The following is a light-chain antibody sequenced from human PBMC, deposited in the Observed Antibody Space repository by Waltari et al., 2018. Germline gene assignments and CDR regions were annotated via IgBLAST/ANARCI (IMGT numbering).Light chain of an antibody. CDR2: ENS. V-gene: IGLV3-21*02. Sequence: YVLAQPPSMSVAPGQTASITCGGDNIGTKGVHWYQQRPGQAPALVIYENSGRPSGCPERFSGSNAGNTATLTITRVKVGDEADYYCQVWDSTSSHWVFGGGTKLTVL. CDR3: QVWDSTSSHWV. CDR1: NIGTKG. J-gene: IGLJ3*02.